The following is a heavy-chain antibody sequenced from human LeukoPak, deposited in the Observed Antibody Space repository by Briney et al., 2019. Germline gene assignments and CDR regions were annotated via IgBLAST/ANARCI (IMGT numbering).Heavy chain of an antibody. CDR2: ISSSSSYI. CDR1: GFTFSSYS. V-gene: IGHV3-21*04. D-gene: IGHD1-7*01. J-gene: IGHJ6*03. CDR3: ARDIRNYGPYYYYYMDV. Sequence: GGSLRLSCAASGFTFSSYSMNWVRQAPGKGLEWVSSISSSSSYIYYADSVKGRFAISRDNAKNSLYLQMNSLRAEDTAVYYCARDIRNYGPYYYYYMDVWGKGTTVTVSS.